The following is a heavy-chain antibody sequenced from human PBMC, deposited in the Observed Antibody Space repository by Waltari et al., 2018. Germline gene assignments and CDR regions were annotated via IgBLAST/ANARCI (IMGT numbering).Heavy chain of an antibody. V-gene: IGHV3-7*01. CDR3: ARDLVATPP. CDR1: GFTFSRSW. CDR2: IQQNGSEK. J-gene: IGHJ5*02. Sequence: EVQLVESGGALVQPGGSLRFSCAASGFTFSRSWIIWVRPAQGKGRKWVGNIQQNGSEKCYADSVRCRFTISRDNAMNSLYLQMNSLRVEDTAVYYCARDLVATPPWGQGTLVTVSS. D-gene: IGHD2-21*02.